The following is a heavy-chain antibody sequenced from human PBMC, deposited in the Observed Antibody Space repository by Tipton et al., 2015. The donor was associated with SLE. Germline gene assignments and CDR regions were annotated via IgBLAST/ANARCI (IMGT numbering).Heavy chain of an antibody. D-gene: IGHD3-3*01. CDR2: IYTSGST. J-gene: IGHJ6*03. CDR3: ARVLRVVKSYYMDV. CDR1: GGSISSYY. V-gene: IGHV4-4*07. Sequence: TLSLTCTVSGGSISSYYWSWIRQPAGKGLEWIGRIYTSGSTNYNPSLKSRVTISVDTSKNQFSLKLSSVTAADTAVYYCARVLRVVKSYYMDVWGKGTTVTVSS.